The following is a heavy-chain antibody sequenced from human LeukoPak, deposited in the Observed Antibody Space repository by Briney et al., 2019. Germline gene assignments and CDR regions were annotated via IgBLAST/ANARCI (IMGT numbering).Heavy chain of an antibody. CDR3: VRLRRNSDTSGFYYYYDF. J-gene: IGHJ4*02. D-gene: IGHD3-22*01. V-gene: IGHV3-21*01. CDR1: GFIFSHYG. CDR2: ISVRSNYI. Sequence: GGSLRLSCSASGFIFSHYGMHWVRQAPGKGLEWVSSISVRSNYIYYADSVRGRFRISRDDARDSLYLQMNSLRAEDTAVYYCVRLRRNSDTSGFYYYYDFWGQGTLVTVSS.